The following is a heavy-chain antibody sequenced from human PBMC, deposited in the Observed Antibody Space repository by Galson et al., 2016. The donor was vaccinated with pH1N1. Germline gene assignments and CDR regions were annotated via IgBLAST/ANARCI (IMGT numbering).Heavy chain of an antibody. V-gene: IGHV2-70*11. Sequence: PALVKPTQTLTLTCTFSGFSLSTSGMCVSWIRQPPGKALEWLARIDWDDDKYYSTSLKTRLAISRDTSKNQVVLTMTNMDPVDTATYYCARFNYGDYSYYVDYWGQGTLVTGSS. CDR2: IDWDDDK. CDR3: ARFNYGDYSYYVDY. CDR1: GFSLSTSGMC. D-gene: IGHD4-17*01. J-gene: IGHJ4*02.